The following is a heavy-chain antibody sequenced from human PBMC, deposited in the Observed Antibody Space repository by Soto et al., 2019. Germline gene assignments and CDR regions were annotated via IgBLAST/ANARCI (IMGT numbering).Heavy chain of an antibody. CDR1: GFTFSSYA. CDR3: AREENGNENLDY. J-gene: IGHJ4*02. Sequence: GGPLRLSCAASGFTFSSYAMHWVRQSPGKGLEWVAVISYDGSNKYYADSVKGRFTISRDNSKNTMYLQMNSLRAEDTAVYYCAREENGNENLDYWGQGTLVTVSS. CDR2: ISYDGSNK. V-gene: IGHV3-30-3*01. D-gene: IGHD2-8*01.